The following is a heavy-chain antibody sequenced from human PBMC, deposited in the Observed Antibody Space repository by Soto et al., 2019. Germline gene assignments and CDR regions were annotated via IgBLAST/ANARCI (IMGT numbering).Heavy chain of an antibody. Sequence: SQTLSITCAISGESVSSNSAAWTWIRQSPSRGLEWLGRTYYRSKWYNDYAVSVKSRLTINPDTSKNQFSLQLNSVTPEDTAVYYCARENGDSSSSPGHYYYYGMDVWGQGTTVTVSS. D-gene: IGHD6-6*01. CDR1: GESVSSNSAA. CDR3: ARENGDSSSSPGHYYYYGMDV. J-gene: IGHJ6*02. CDR2: TYYRSKWYN. V-gene: IGHV6-1*01.